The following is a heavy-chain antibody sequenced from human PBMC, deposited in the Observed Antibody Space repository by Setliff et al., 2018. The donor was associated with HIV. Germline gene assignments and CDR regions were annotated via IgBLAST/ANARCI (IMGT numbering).Heavy chain of an antibody. V-gene: IGHV3-11*04. J-gene: IGHJ6*02. Sequence: PGGSLRLSCAASGFSVSNNFMSWVRQAPGKGLEFVAHISPDGKTIHFADAVKGRFTISRDNAKNSLYLQMNSLRAEDTAVYYCARDGPGLSKADYYGMDVWGQGTKVTVSS. CDR1: GFSVSNNF. CDR3: ARDGPGLSKADYYGMDV. CDR2: ISPDGKTI.